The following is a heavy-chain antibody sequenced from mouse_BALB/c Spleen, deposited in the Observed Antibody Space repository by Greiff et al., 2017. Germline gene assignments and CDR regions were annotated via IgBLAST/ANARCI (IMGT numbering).Heavy chain of an antibody. V-gene: IGHV3-8*02. CDR3: ASHYYGSSYGYAMDY. D-gene: IGHD1-1*01. CDR1: GDSITSGY. Sequence: EVQLQQSGPSLVKPSQTLSLTCSVTGDSITSGYWNWIRKFPGNKLEYMGYISYSGSTYYNPSLKSRISITRDTSKNQYYLQLNSVTTEDTATYYCASHYYGSSYGYAMDYWGRGTSVTVSS. CDR2: ISYSGST. J-gene: IGHJ4*01.